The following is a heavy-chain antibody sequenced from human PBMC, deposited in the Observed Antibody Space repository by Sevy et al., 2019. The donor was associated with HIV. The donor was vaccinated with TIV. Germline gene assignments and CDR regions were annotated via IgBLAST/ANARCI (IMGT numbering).Heavy chain of an antibody. CDR3: VREGVGGYSYSLDY. D-gene: IGHD5-18*01. V-gene: IGHV3-7*01. CDR2: MKEDGSEQ. Sequence: GGSLRLSCAASGFTFSVYWMNWVRQAPGKGLEWVATMKEDGSEQYYVDSVKGRFTISRDNAKNSLYLQMNSLRAEDTAVYYCVREGVGGYSYSLDYWGQGTLVTVSS. CDR1: GFTFSVYW. J-gene: IGHJ4*02.